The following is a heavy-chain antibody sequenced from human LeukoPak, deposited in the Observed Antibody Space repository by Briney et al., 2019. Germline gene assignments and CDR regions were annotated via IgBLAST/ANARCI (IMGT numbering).Heavy chain of an antibody. J-gene: IGHJ6*02. V-gene: IGHV3-66*01. CDR1: GFTVSSNY. D-gene: IGHD3-9*01. CDR3: AREYDILTGYYSQPYYYGMDV. CDR2: IYSGGST. Sequence: GGSLRLSCAASGFTVSSNYMSWVRQDPGKGLEWVSVIYSGGSTYYADSVKGRFTISRDNSKNTLYLQMNSLRAEDTAVYYCAREYDILTGYYSQPYYYGMDVWGQGTTVTVSS.